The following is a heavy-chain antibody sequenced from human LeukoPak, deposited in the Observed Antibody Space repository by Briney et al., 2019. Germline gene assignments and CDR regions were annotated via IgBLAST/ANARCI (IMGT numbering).Heavy chain of an antibody. V-gene: IGHV3-48*01. CDR1: GFTFSSYS. Sequence: GGSLRLSCAASGFTFSSYSMNWVRQAPGKGLEWVSYISSSSSTIYYADSVKGRFTISRDNAKNSLYLQMNSLRAEDTAVYYCARSYGHSIDYWGQGTLVTVSS. J-gene: IGHJ4*02. D-gene: IGHD3-10*01. CDR3: ARSYGHSIDY. CDR2: ISSSSSTI.